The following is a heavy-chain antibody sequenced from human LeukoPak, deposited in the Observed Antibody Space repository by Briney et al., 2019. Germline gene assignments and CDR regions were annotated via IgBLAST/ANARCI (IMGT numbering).Heavy chain of an antibody. D-gene: IGHD3-9*01. CDR3: ARDMDYDILTGYAN. V-gene: IGHV1-2*02. CDR1: GYTFTGYY. Sequence: ASVKVSCKASGYTFTGYYMHWVRQAPGQGLEWMGWINPNSGGTNYAQKFQARVTMTRDTSISTAYMELSRLRSDDTAVYYCARDMDYDILTGYANWGQGTLVTVSS. J-gene: IGHJ4*02. CDR2: INPNSGGT.